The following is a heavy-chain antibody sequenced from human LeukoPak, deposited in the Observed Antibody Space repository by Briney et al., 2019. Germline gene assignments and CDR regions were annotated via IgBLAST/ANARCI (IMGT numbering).Heavy chain of an antibody. V-gene: IGHV4-59*01. D-gene: IGHD6-19*01. CDR2: IYYSGST. Sequence: SETLSLTCTVSGGSISSYYWSWIRQPPGKGLEWIGYIYYSGSTNYNPSLESRVTISVDTSKNQFSLKLSSVTAADTAVYYCARVLRDSSGWYPTAYYFDYWGQGTLVTVSS. J-gene: IGHJ4*02. CDR3: ARVLRDSSGWYPTAYYFDY. CDR1: GGSISSYY.